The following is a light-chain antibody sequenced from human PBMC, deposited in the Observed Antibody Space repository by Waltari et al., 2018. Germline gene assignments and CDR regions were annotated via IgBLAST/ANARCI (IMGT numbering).Light chain of an antibody. J-gene: IGLJ2*01. CDR3: CSYAGSSTSVV. V-gene: IGLV2-23*01. CDR1: SSDVGGYNL. CDR2: EGS. Sequence: QSALTQPASVSGSPGQSITISCTGTSSDVGGYNLVSRYQQHPGKAPKLMIYEGSKRHSGVSNRFSGSKSGNTASLTISGLQAEDEADYYCCSYAGSSTSVVFGGGTKLTVL.